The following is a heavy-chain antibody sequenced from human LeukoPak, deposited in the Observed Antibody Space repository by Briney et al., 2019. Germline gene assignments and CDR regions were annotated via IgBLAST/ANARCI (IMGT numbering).Heavy chain of an antibody. Sequence: SETLSLTCTASGCTISSYYWSWIRQPPGKGPEWIGYIYYSGSTNYNPSLKSRVTISVDTSKNQFSLKLSSVTAADTAVYYCARHPEWEREAGSSWGQGTLVTVSS. CDR2: IYYSGST. CDR3: ARHPEWEREAGSS. J-gene: IGHJ5*02. CDR1: GCTISSYY. V-gene: IGHV4-59*08. D-gene: IGHD3-10*01.